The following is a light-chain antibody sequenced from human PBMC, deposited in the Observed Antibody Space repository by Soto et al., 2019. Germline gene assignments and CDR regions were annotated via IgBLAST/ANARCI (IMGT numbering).Light chain of an antibody. CDR1: SSDVGSYDY. CDR3: CSYAGSYTYV. V-gene: IGLV2-11*01. J-gene: IGLJ1*01. Sequence: QSVLTQPRSVSGSPGQSVTVSCSGSSSDVGSYDYVSWYQQYPGKAPKLIIYDISKRPSGVPDRFSGSKSGNTASLTISGLLPEAEADYYCCSYAGSYTYVFGPGTKVTVL. CDR2: DIS.